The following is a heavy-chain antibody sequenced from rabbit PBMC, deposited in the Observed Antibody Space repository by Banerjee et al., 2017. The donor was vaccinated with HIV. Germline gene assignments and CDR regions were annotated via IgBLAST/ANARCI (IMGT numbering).Heavy chain of an antibody. CDR1: GFSFSSSYY. CDR3: ARDDFGEIPFKL. CDR2: IYTGSGST. Sequence: QEQLVESGGGLVQPEGSLTLTCTASGFSFSSSYYMCWVRQAPGKGLEWIGCIYTGSGSTYYASWAKGRFTISRTSSTTVTLQMTSLTAADTATYFCARDDFGEIPFKLWGQGTLVTVS. V-gene: IGHV1S45*01. J-gene: IGHJ4*01. D-gene: IGHD2-1*01.